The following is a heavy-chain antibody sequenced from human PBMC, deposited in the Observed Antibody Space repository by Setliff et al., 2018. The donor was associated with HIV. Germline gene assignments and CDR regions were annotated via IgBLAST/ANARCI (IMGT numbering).Heavy chain of an antibody. CDR3: ARLGGILTGTPVIDY. V-gene: IGHV4-59*08. Sequence: SETLSLTCTVSGGSISSYYWSWIRQPPGKGLEWIGYIYYSGSTSYNPSLKSRVTISVDTSKNQFSLKLSSVTAADTAVYYCARLGGILTGTPVIDYWGQGTLVTVSS. J-gene: IGHJ4*02. CDR2: IYYSGST. CDR1: GGSISSYY. D-gene: IGHD3-9*01.